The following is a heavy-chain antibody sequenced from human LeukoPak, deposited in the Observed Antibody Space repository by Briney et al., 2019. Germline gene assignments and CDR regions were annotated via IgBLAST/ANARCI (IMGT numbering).Heavy chain of an antibody. Sequence: GGSLRLSCAASGFTFSSYSVNWVRQAPGKGLEWVSSISSSSSYIYYADSVKGRFTISRDNAKNSLYLQMNSLRAEDTAVYYCARDREATWDYYYYGMDVWGQGTTVTVSS. V-gene: IGHV3-21*01. CDR2: ISSSSSYI. CDR1: GFTFSSYS. D-gene: IGHD1-26*01. J-gene: IGHJ6*02. CDR3: ARDREATWDYYYYGMDV.